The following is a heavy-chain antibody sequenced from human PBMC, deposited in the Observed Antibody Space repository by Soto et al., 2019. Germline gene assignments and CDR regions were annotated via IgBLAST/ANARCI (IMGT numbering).Heavy chain of an antibody. V-gene: IGHV3-21*01. J-gene: IGHJ3*02. CDR1: GFPFSSYS. CDR3: ARDAYCSGGSCYSAAFDI. D-gene: IGHD2-15*01. Sequence: PGGSLRLSCAASGFPFSSYSMNWVRQAPGKGLEWVSSISSSSSYIYYADSVKGRFTISRDNAKNSLYLQMNSLRAEDTAVYYCARDAYCSGGSCYSAAFDIWGQGTMVTVSS. CDR2: ISSSSSYI.